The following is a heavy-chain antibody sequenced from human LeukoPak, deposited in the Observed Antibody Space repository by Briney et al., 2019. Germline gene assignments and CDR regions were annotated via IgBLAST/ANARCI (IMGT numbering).Heavy chain of an antibody. CDR2: IGLASGFV. D-gene: IGHD1-20*01. CDR3: ARDHNWAFDS. CDR1: GFTFSDYS. J-gene: IGHJ4*02. Sequence: GGSLRLSCAASGFTFSDYSMNWVRRAPGRGLEWISYIGLASGFVSYADSVKGRFSISSDTARNLVYLQMSSLRAEDTAVYYCARDHNWAFDSWGQGTLVTVSS. V-gene: IGHV3-21*05.